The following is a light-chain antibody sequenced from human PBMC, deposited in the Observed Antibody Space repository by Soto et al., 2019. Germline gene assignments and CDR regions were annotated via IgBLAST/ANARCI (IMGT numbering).Light chain of an antibody. Sequence: DIPMTQSPSTLSASVGDRVTITSRASQSISSWLAWYQQKPGKAPKLLIYKASSLESGVPSRFSGSGSGTEFTLTISSLQPDDFATYYCQQYNSYPFTFGPGTKVDIK. V-gene: IGKV1-5*03. CDR2: KAS. CDR3: QQYNSYPFT. J-gene: IGKJ3*01. CDR1: QSISSW.